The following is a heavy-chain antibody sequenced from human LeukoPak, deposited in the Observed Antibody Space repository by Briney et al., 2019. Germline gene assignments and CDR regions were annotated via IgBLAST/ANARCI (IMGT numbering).Heavy chain of an antibody. CDR3: ARGAGASGYFDL. CDR2: IYHSGST. D-gene: IGHD3-10*01. CDR1: GGSISSYY. V-gene: IGHV4-59*01. J-gene: IGHJ2*01. Sequence: SETLSLTCTVSGGSISSYYRTWIRQPPGKGLEWIGYIYHSGSTNYNPSLKSRVTMSLDTSKTQFSLKLNSVTAADTAVYYCARGAGASGYFDLWGRGTLVTVSS.